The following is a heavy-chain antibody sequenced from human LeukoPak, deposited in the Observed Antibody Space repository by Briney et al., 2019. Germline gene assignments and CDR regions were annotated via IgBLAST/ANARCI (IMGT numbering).Heavy chain of an antibody. Sequence: GGSLRLSCAASGITSRSYGMHWVRQAPGKGLEWVAVISYDGSHKYYADSVKGRFSISRDNSKNTLYLQMNSLRADDTAVYYCAKGARGDTVTSIVGLNWFDPWGQGTLVTVSS. V-gene: IGHV3-30*18. CDR2: ISYDGSHK. J-gene: IGHJ5*02. CDR3: AKGARGDTVTSIVGLNWFDP. D-gene: IGHD4-17*01. CDR1: GITSRSYG.